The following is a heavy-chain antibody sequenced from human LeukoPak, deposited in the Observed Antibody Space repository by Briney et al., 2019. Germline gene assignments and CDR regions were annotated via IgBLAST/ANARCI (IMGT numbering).Heavy chain of an antibody. J-gene: IGHJ4*02. Sequence: PGGSLRLSCVVSGFTFSTYWMSWVRQAPGKGLEWVSAISGRGGSTYYADSVKGRFTISRDNSKNTLYLQMNSLRAEDTAVYYCAKDRGSGWPQFDYWGQGTLVTVSS. CDR2: ISGRGGST. V-gene: IGHV3-23*01. CDR3: AKDRGSGWPQFDY. D-gene: IGHD6-19*01. CDR1: GFTFSTYW.